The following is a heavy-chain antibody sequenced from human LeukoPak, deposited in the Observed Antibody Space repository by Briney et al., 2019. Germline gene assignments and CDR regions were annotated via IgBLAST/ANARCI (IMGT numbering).Heavy chain of an antibody. CDR1: GFTFSDYA. V-gene: IGHV3-66*01. CDR3: ARGGRYGDYAGGAFDI. J-gene: IGHJ3*02. Sequence: PGGSLRLSCAASGFTFSDYAMNWVRQAPGKGLEWVSVIYSGGSTYYADSVKGRFTISRDNSKNTLYLQMNSLRAEDTAVYYCARGGRYGDYAGGAFDIWGQGTMVTVSS. CDR2: IYSGGST. D-gene: IGHD4-17*01.